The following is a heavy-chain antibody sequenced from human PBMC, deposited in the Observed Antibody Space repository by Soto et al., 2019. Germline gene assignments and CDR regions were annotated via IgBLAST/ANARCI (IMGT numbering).Heavy chain of an antibody. J-gene: IGHJ5*02. CDR3: AKNRNTGVAGTSCWFGP. CDR2: ISVSGDTT. CDR1: GFTFSNYD. Sequence: PGGSLRLSCAASGFTFSNYDMSWVRQAPGKGPEWVSAISVSGDTTYYADSVKGRFTISRDNSKNTLYLQMNTLRAEDTAVYYCAKNRNTGVAGTSCWFGPWGQGTLVTVSS. V-gene: IGHV3-23*01. D-gene: IGHD6-19*01.